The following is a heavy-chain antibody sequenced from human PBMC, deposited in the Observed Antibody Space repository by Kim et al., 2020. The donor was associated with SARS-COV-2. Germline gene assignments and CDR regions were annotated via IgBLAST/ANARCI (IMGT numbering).Heavy chain of an antibody. Sequence: SETLSLTCTVSGGSVSSGSYYWSWIRQPPGKGLEWIGYIYYSGSTNYNPSLKSRVTISVDTSKNQFSLKLSSVTAADTAVYYCARTDGYNPEDNWYFDLWGRGTLVTVSS. D-gene: IGHD5-12*01. CDR1: GGSVSSGSYY. J-gene: IGHJ2*01. CDR2: IYYSGST. V-gene: IGHV4-61*01. CDR3: ARTDGYNPEDNWYFDL.